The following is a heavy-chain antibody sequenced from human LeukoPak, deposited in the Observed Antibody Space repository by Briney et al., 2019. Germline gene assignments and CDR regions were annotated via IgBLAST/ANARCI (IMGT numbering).Heavy chain of an antibody. CDR3: ARLLYDGSGGYYFFDY. J-gene: IGHJ4*02. CDR2: SYYNGSV. Sequence: AAEPLSLTCTVSGGSISSSSYYWGWIRQPPGKGLEWIGSSYYNGSVYNNLSLKSQVTMPVDTSKNQFSLKLRSVPAAAADVYSCARLLYDGSGGYYFFDYWGQGTLVTVFS. CDR1: GGSISSSSYY. D-gene: IGHD3-22*01. V-gene: IGHV4-39*01.